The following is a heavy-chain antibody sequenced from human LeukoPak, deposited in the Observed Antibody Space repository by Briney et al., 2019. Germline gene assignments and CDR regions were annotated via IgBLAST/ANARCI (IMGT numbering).Heavy chain of an antibody. CDR1: GYTFTGYY. Sequence: GASVKVSCKASGYTFTGYYMHWVQQAPGQGLEWMGWINPNSGGTNYARKFQGRVTMTRDTSISTAYMELSRLRSDDTAVYYCAREDSIAAAGADYWGQGTLVTVSS. CDR2: INPNSGGT. CDR3: AREDSIAAAGADY. D-gene: IGHD6-13*01. J-gene: IGHJ4*02. V-gene: IGHV1-2*02.